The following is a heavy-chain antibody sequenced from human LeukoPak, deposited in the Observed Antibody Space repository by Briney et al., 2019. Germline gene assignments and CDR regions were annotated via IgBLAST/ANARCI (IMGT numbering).Heavy chain of an antibody. CDR2: ISSSSSYI. J-gene: IGHJ6*02. V-gene: IGHV3-21*01. CDR3: ARDMGLVPANYYYYYGMDV. D-gene: IGHD2-2*01. Sequence: GGSLRLSCAASGFTFSSYSMTWVRQAPGKGLEWVSSISSSSSYIYYADSVKGRFTISRDNAKNSLYLQMNSLRAEDTAVYYCARDMGLVPANYYYYYGMDVWGQGTTVTVSS. CDR1: GFTFSSYS.